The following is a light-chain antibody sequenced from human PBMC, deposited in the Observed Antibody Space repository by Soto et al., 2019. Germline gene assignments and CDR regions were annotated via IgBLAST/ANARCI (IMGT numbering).Light chain of an antibody. CDR2: EVS. V-gene: IGLV2-14*01. CDR1: ISDVGDYNY. Sequence: QSVLTQPASVSGSPGQSITISCTGTISDVGDYNYVSWYQQHPGKAPKLMIYEVSNRPSGVSNRFSGSKSGNTASLTISGLQAEDEADYYCSSYTSSYVFGTGTKLTVL. J-gene: IGLJ1*01. CDR3: SSYTSSYV.